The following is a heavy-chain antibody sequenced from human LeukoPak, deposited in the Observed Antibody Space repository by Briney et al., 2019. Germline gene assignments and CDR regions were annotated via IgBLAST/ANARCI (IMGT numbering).Heavy chain of an antibody. Sequence: GGSPRLSCAASGFTFSAYAFNWVRQAPGKGLQWVSYISSTGATIYYADTVKGRFTISRDNAKNSLYLQMTSLRAEDTAVYYCARVRHYYDSSGYEVFWFDPWGQGTLVTVSS. CDR2: ISSTGATI. J-gene: IGHJ5*02. V-gene: IGHV3-48*01. CDR1: GFTFSAYA. CDR3: ARVRHYYDSSGYEVFWFDP. D-gene: IGHD3-22*01.